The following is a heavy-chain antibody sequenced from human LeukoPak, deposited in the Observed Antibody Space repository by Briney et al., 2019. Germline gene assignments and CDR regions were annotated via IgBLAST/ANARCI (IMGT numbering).Heavy chain of an antibody. CDR1: GFTFSSYG. D-gene: IGHD3-22*01. CDR2: IWYDGSNK. V-gene: IGHV3-33*06. Sequence: GGSLRLSCAASGFTFSSYGMHWVRQAPGKGLEWVAVIWYDGSNKYYADSVKGRFTISRDNSKNTLYLQMNSLRAEDTAVYYCAKDLDSSDAFDIWGQGTMVTVSS. J-gene: IGHJ3*02. CDR3: AKDLDSSDAFDI.